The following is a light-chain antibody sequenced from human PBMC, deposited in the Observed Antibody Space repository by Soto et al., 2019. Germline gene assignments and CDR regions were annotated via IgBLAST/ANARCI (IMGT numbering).Light chain of an antibody. CDR2: AAS. Sequence: DIQMTQSPSSLSASVGDRVTITCRASQSISSYLNWYQQKPGKAPKLLIYAASSLQSGVPSRFSGSGSGTDFTLTISSLQPEDVATYYFHQSYSTPWTFGQGTKVVIK. J-gene: IGKJ1*01. CDR3: HQSYSTPWT. CDR1: QSISSY. V-gene: IGKV1-39*01.